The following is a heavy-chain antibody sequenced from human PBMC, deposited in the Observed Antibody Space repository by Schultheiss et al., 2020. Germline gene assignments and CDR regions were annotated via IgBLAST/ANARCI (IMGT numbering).Heavy chain of an antibody. V-gene: IGHV3-13*01. CDR1: GFTFSSYD. D-gene: IGHD5-18*01. J-gene: IGHJ4*02. Sequence: GESLRLSCAASGFTFSSYDMHWVRQATGKGLEWVSAIGTAGDTYYPGSVKGRFTISRDNSKNTLYLQMNSLRAEDTAVYYCAKEGPGYSYNDYWGQGTLVTVAS. CDR3: AKEGPGYSYNDY. CDR2: IGTAGDT.